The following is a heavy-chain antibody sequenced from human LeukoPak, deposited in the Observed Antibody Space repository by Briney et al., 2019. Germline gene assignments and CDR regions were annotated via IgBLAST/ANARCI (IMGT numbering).Heavy chain of an antibody. CDR1: GYRFTSYW. CDR3: ARLAADIEYYFDY. J-gene: IGHJ4*02. CDR2: IYPGDSDT. Sequence: GEALKISCRGSGYRFTSYWIGWGRQMPGKGLGWVGIIYPGDSDTRYSPSFQGQVTISADTSISTAYLQWSSLKASDTAMYYCARLAADIEYYFDYWGQGTLVTVSS. D-gene: IGHD6-19*01. V-gene: IGHV5-51*01.